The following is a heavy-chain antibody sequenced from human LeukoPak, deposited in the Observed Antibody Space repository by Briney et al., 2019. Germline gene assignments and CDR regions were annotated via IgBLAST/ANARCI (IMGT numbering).Heavy chain of an antibody. CDR2: IYSGGST. CDR3: ARSDYGGNTEGDDY. D-gene: IGHD4-23*01. Sequence: GGSLRLSCAASGFTVSSNYMGWVRQAPGKGLEWVSVIYSGGSTYYADSVKGRFTISRDNSKNTLYLQMNSLRAEDTAVYYCARSDYGGNTEGDDYWGQGTLVTVSS. V-gene: IGHV3-53*01. CDR1: GFTVSSNY. J-gene: IGHJ4*02.